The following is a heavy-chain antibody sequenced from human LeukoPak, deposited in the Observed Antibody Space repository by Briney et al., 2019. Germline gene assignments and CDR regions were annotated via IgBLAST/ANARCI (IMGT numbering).Heavy chain of an antibody. D-gene: IGHD2-2*03. CDR1: GFTFSNYG. V-gene: IGHV3-48*02. Sequence: GGSLRLSCAASGFTFSNYGLNWVRQAPGKGLEWVSHISSSGSAKYYADSAKGRFTISRDNAKNSLYLQMNSLRDEDTAVFYCASGSGHWGQGTLVTVSS. J-gene: IGHJ4*02. CDR3: ASGSGH. CDR2: ISSSGSAK.